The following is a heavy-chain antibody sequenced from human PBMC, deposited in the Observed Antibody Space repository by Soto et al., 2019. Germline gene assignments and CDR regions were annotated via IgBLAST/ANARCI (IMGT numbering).Heavy chain of an antibody. CDR2: IGSKAYGETT. J-gene: IGHJ4*02. Sequence: GGSLRLSCITSGFTFGDYAMSWVRQAPGKGLEWVGFIGSKAYGETTEYAASVKGRFTISRDDSRSIAYLQMDSLKTEDTAVYYCARDENALYDFWSGFSAYWGQGIQVTVSS. V-gene: IGHV3-49*04. CDR3: ARDENALYDFWSGFSAY. CDR1: GFTFGDYA. D-gene: IGHD3-3*01.